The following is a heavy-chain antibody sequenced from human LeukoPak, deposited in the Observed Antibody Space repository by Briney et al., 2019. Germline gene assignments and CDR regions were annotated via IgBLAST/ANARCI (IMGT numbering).Heavy chain of an antibody. J-gene: IGHJ3*02. Sequence: ASVKVSCKASGYTFTGYYMHWVRQAPGQGLEWMGWINPNSGGTNYAQKFQGRVTMTRDTSISTACMELSRLRSNDTAVYYCARDHLRDAFDIWGQGTMVTVSS. CDR1: GYTFTGYY. CDR3: ARDHLRDAFDI. CDR2: INPNSGGT. V-gene: IGHV1-2*02.